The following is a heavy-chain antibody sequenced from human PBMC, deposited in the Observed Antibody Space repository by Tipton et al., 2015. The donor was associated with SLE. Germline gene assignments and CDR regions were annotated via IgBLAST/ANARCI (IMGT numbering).Heavy chain of an antibody. V-gene: IGHV3-30*02. CDR3: AKDQAPYYDFWSHYSSDYDYGLDV. CDR1: GFTFSDFG. CDR2: IWFDGSNK. D-gene: IGHD3-3*01. J-gene: IGHJ6*02. Sequence: EASGFTFSDFGMHWVRQAPGKGLEWVAIIWFDGSNKYYPDSVKGRFTISRDNSKNTLYLQMNSLRPEDTAVYYCAKDQAPYYDFWSHYSSDYDYGLDVWGQGTTVTVSS.